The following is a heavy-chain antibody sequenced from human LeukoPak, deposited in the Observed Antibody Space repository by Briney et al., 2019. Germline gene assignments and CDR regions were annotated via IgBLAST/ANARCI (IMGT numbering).Heavy chain of an antibody. CDR1: VYTFTSYG. Sequence: ASVKVSCKASVYTFTSYGISWVRQAPGQGLEWMGWISAYNGNTNYAQKLQGRVTMTTDTSTSTAYMELRSLRSDDTAVYYCARDLKSAAAGRDYYYYGMDVWGQGTMVTVSS. J-gene: IGHJ6*02. CDR2: ISAYNGNT. D-gene: IGHD6-13*01. V-gene: IGHV1-18*01. CDR3: ARDLKSAAAGRDYYYYGMDV.